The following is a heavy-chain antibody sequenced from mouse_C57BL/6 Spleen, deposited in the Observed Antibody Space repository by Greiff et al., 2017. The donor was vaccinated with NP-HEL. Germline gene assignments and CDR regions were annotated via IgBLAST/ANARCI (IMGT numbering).Heavy chain of an antibody. CDR1: GFSLTSYG. V-gene: IGHV2-9*01. CDR2: IWGGGST. J-gene: IGHJ3*01. D-gene: IGHD1-1*01. CDR3: AKHGDYYGSSPFAY. Sequence: VKLQESGPGLVAPSQSLSITCTVSGFSLTSYGVDWVRQPPGKGLEWLGVIWGGGSTYSNSALLSRLSFSKDNSKSQVFLKMNSLQTEDTAMNYCAKHGDYYGSSPFAYWGQGTLVTVSA.